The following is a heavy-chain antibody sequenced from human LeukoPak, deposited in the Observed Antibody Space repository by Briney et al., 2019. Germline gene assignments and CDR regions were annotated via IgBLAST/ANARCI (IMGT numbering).Heavy chain of an antibody. CDR1: CASISTSTYC. CDR3: ARHPSSAWHADY. V-gene: IGHV4-39*01. J-gene: IGHJ4*01. D-gene: IGHD6-25*01. CDR2: ISYSGTT. Sequence: PSETLSLTCTVSCASISTSTYCWGWIRQPPRKGLEWIGSISYSGTTYYNPSVKSRVTISVDTSNNQFSLRLTSVTATDTAVYFCARHPSSAWHADYWGHGNLVTVSS.